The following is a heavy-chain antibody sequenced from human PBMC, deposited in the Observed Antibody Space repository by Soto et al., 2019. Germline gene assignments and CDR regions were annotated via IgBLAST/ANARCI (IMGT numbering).Heavy chain of an antibody. D-gene: IGHD6-19*01. CDR1: GFNFKKFA. J-gene: IGHJ4*02. CDR2: ISCCGGSA. V-gene: IGHV3-23*01. Sequence: EVQLLESGGGVVQPGGSLRLSCVASGFNFKKFAMAWVRQAAGEGLEWVSGISCCGGSASYADSVKGRFSIARDDSKNTVSLQLNSLRGEDTAQYYGAKADGQQWLIPHLDNWGQGTLVTVS. CDR3: AKADGQQWLIPHLDN.